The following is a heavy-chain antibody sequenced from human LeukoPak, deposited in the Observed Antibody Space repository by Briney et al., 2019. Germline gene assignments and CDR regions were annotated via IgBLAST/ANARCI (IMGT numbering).Heavy chain of an antibody. CDR3: AKLDGEGVWYSGSHYGY. D-gene: IGHD1-26*01. J-gene: IGHJ4*02. CDR2: ISGSGGST. CDR1: GFTFSSYA. Sequence: GGSLRLSCAASGFTFSSYAMSWVRQAPGKGLEWVSAISGSGGSTYYADSVKGRFTISRDNSKNTLYLQMNSLRAEDTAVYYCAKLDGEGVWYSGSHYGYWGQGTLVTVSS. V-gene: IGHV3-23*01.